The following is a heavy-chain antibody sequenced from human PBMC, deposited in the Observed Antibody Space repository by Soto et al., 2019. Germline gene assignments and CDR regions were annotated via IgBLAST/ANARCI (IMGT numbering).Heavy chain of an antibody. CDR2: ISNIGGNT. CDR1: GFAFSTNA. D-gene: IGHD5-12*01. V-gene: IGHV3-23*01. CDR3: AVIVAADIDY. Sequence: EVQLLESGGGLVQPGGSLRLSCATSGFAFSTNAMSWVRQAPGKGLEWVSSISNIGGNTYYADSVKGRFTISSDNSKNTLYLQMNSLSDDDTAVYYCAVIVAADIDYWGHGTLVTVSS. J-gene: IGHJ4*01.